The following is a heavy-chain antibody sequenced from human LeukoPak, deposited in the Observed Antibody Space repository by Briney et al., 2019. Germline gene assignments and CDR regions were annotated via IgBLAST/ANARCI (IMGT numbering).Heavy chain of an antibody. CDR2: ISGSGGST. Sequence: GGSLRLSCAASGFTFSSYAMSWVRQAPGKGLEWVSAISGSGGSTYYADSVKGRFTISRDNSKNTLYLQMNSLRAEDTAVYYCARGGSERYFDWLLPFDYWGQGTLVTVSS. CDR1: GFTFSSYA. J-gene: IGHJ4*02. CDR3: ARGGSERYFDWLLPFDY. D-gene: IGHD3-9*01. V-gene: IGHV3-23*01.